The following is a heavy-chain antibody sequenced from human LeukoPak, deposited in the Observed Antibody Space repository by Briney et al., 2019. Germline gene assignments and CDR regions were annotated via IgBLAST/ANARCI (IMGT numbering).Heavy chain of an antibody. CDR2: IYYSGST. V-gene: IGHV4-31*03. CDR1: GVSISSGGYY. D-gene: IGHD3-10*01. CDR3: VRGAWFGELSP. J-gene: IGHJ5*02. Sequence: SETLSLTCTVSGVSISSGGYYWSWIRQHPGKGLEWIGYIYYSGSTYYNPSLKSRVTISVDTSKNQFSLKLSSVTAADTAVYYCVRGAWFGELSPWGQGTLVTVSS.